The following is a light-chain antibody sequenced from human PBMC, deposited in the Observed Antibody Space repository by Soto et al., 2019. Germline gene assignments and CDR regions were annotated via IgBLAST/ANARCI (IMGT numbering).Light chain of an antibody. CDR1: QSVSSTY. CDR2: GAS. V-gene: IGKV3-20*01. CDR3: QQYGSSPRS. J-gene: IGKJ1*01. Sequence: EIVLTQSPGTLSLSPGERATLSCRASQSVSSTYLAWYQHKLGQAPRLLIYGASSKASGIPDRFSGSGSGTDFTLTSTRLEPGDFAVYYCQQYGSSPRSFGQGTKVEVK.